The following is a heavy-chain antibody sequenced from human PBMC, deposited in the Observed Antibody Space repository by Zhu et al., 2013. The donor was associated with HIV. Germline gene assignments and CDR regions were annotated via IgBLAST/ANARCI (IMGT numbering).Heavy chain of an antibody. CDR3: ARDLPDYYDSKGGMDV. Sequence: QVQLVQSGAEVKKPGSSVKVSCKASGGTFSSYAISWVRQAPGQGLEWMGGIIPIFGTANYAQKFQGRVTITADESTSTAYMELSSLRSEDTAVYYCARDLPDYYDSKGGMDVWGQGTTVTVSS. D-gene: IGHD3-22*01. CDR2: IIPIFGTA. V-gene: IGHV1-69*01. J-gene: IGHJ6*02. CDR1: GGTFSSYA.